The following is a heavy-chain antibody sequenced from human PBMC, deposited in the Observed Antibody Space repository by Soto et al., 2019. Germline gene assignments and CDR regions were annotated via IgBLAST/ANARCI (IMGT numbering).Heavy chain of an antibody. Sequence: EVQLVESGGGLVQPGGSLRLSCAASELTLYNYWMHWVRQAPGKGLVWVSRVNSDGSTTNYADSVKGRVTISRDNARSMVFLQMNDLGVEDPDVDYCAMVLRGYYGIDVWGQGTTVTVSS. V-gene: IGHV3-74*01. J-gene: IGHJ6*02. CDR1: ELTLYNYW. CDR2: VNSDGSTT. CDR3: AMVLRGYYGIDV. D-gene: IGHD2-8*01.